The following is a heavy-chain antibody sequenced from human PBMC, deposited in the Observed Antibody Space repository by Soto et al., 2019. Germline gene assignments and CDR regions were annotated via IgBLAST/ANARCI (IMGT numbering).Heavy chain of an antibody. J-gene: IGHJ5*01. V-gene: IGHV3-23*01. CDR1: GFSFSSYA. CDR2: ISGSGGPT. Sequence: EVQLLESGGGLIQPGGSLRLSCAASGFSFSSYAMSWVRQAPGQGLEWVSGISGSGGPTNYADSVKGRFTISRDNSENTLYLQMNSLRAEDTAVYYCAKDRGYSGSDNWFDSWGQGTLVTVSS. D-gene: IGHD5-12*01. CDR3: AKDRGYSGSDNWFDS.